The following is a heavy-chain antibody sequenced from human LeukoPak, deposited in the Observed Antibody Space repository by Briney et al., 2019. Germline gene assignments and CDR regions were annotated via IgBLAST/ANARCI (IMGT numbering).Heavy chain of an antibody. CDR2: ISAYNGNT. V-gene: IGHV1-18*01. J-gene: IGHJ6*02. CDR1: GYTFTSYG. CDR3: ARVGSGIYYYYGMDV. D-gene: IGHD3-10*01. Sequence: EASVNVSCKASGYTFTSYGISWVRQAPGQGLEWMGWISAYNGNTNYAQKLQGRVTMTTDTSTSTAYMELRSLRSDDTAVYYCARVGSGIYYYYGMDVWGQGTTVTVSS.